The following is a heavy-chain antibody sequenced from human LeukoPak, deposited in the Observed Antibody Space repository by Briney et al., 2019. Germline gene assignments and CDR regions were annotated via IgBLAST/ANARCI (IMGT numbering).Heavy chain of an antibody. CDR3: ARESGSYHPFDF. CDR1: GFTFSSYG. CDR2: ISHDGSHK. D-gene: IGHD1-26*01. V-gene: IGHV3-30*03. J-gene: IGHJ4*02. Sequence: SGGSLRLSCAAYGFTFSSYGMHWVRQAPGKGLEWVAVISHDGSHKNYADSVKGRFTISRDNSKNTLYLQVNSLRAEDTAIYYCARESGSYHPFDFWGQGTLVTVSS.